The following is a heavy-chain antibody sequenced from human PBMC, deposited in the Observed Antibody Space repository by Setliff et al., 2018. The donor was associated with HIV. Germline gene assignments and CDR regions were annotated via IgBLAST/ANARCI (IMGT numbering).Heavy chain of an antibody. CDR2: IYYSGSP. CDR1: GGAISSSSYY. CDR3: ARQTWEYYDTLTGYYRSPKNFDS. Sequence: SETLSLTCTVSGGAISSSSYYWAWIRQPPGKGLEWIGSIYYSGSPYYNPSRKSRVTISVDTSKYQFSLKLSSVTAADTAVYSCARQTWEYYDTLTGYYRSPKNFDSWGQGTLVTVSS. J-gene: IGHJ4*02. D-gene: IGHD3-9*01. V-gene: IGHV4-39*01.